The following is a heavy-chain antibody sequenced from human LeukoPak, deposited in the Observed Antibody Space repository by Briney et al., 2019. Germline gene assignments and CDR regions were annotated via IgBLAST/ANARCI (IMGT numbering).Heavy chain of an antibody. J-gene: IGHJ4*02. CDR1: GVTLSPYG. D-gene: IGHD5-18*01. CDR2: ISNDGSDK. V-gene: IGHV3-30*18. CDR3: AKDPVGRGYKYGYGYFDH. Sequence: PGGSLRLSCAASGVTLSPYGMHWVRRAPGKGLEWVAVISNDGSDKYYLDSVKGRFTISRDNSKNTLSLQLNSLRSEDTAVYYCAKDPVGRGYKYGYGYFDHWGQGTLVTVSS.